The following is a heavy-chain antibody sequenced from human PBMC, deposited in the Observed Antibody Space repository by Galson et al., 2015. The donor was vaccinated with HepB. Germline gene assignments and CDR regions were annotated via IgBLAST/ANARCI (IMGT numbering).Heavy chain of an antibody. CDR2: INTNTGNP. V-gene: IGHV7-4-1*02. Sequence: SVKVSCKASGYTFTSYAMNWVRQAPGQGLEWMGWINTNTGNPTYAQGFTGRFVFSLDTSVSTAYLQISSLKAEDTAVYYCARDMQLPDNYYGMDVWGQGTTVTVSS. CDR3: ARDMQLPDNYYGMDV. J-gene: IGHJ6*02. D-gene: IGHD1-26*01. CDR1: GYTFTSYA.